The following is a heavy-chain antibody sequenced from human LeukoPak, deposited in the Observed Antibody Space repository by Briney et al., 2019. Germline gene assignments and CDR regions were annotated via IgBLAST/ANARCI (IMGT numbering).Heavy chain of an antibody. D-gene: IGHD2-15*01. J-gene: IGHJ4*02. V-gene: IGHV4-34*01. CDR2: INHSGST. Sequence: SETLSLTCAVYGGSFSGYYWSWIRQPPGKGLEWIGEINHSGSTNYNPSLKSRVTISVDTSKNQFSLKLSSVTAADTAVYYCARSIVATTYYFDYWAREPWSPSPQ. CDR1: GGSFSGYY. CDR3: ARSIVATTYYFDY.